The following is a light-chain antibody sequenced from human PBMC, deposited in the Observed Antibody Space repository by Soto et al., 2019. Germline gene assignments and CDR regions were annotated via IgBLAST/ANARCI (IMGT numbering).Light chain of an antibody. V-gene: IGKV1-5*01. CDR1: QSISSW. J-gene: IGKJ1*01. CDR3: QQYNSYSRT. CDR2: DAS. Sequence: DIQMTQSPSTLSASVGDRVTITCRDSQSISSWLAWYQQKPGKAPKLLIYDASNLESGVPSRFSGSGSGTEFTLTISSLQPDDFATYYCQQYNSYSRTFGLGTKVDIK.